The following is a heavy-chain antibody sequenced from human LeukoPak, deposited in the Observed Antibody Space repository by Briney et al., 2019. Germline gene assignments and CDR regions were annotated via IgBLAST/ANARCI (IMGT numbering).Heavy chain of an antibody. CDR3: ARVHSSSPESVPYDY. CDR1: GYTFTSYG. V-gene: IGHV1-18*01. Sequence: VASVKVSCKASGYTFTSYGISWVRQAPGQGLEWMGWISAYNGNTNYAQKLQGRVTMTTDTSTSTAYMELRSLRSDDTAVYYCARVHSSSPESVPYDYWGQGTLVTVSS. D-gene: IGHD6-6*01. J-gene: IGHJ4*02. CDR2: ISAYNGNT.